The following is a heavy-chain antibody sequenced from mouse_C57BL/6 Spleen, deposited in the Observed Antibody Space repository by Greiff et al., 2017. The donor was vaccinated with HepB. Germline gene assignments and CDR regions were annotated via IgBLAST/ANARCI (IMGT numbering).Heavy chain of an antibody. CDR3: ARRSYGGFAY. CDR2: ISYDGSN. D-gene: IGHD2-12*01. J-gene: IGHJ3*01. CDR1: GYSITSGYY. V-gene: IGHV3-6*01. Sequence: EVQLQESGPGLVKPSQSLSLTCSVTGYSITSGYYWNWIRQFPGNKLEWMGYISYDGSNNYNPSLKNRISITRDTSKNQFFLKLNSVTTEDTATYYCARRSYGGFAYWGQGTLVTVSA.